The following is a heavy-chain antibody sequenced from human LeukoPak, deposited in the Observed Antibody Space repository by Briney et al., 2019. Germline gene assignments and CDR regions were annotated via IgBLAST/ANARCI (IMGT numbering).Heavy chain of an antibody. CDR3: ARDFPHTYYYGSGSYRSSYGMDV. Sequence: PSETLSLTCTVSGGSISRGGYYWSWIRPHPGKGLEWIGYIYYSASTYYNPSLKSRVTISVDTSKNQFSLKLSSVTAADTAVYYCARDFPHTYYYGSGSYRSSYGMDVWGQGTTVTVSS. V-gene: IGHV4-31*03. J-gene: IGHJ6*02. CDR2: IYYSAST. D-gene: IGHD3-10*01. CDR1: GGSISRGGYY.